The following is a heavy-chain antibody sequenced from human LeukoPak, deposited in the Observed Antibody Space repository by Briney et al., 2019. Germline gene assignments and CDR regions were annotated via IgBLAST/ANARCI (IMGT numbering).Heavy chain of an antibody. J-gene: IGHJ3*02. D-gene: IGHD3-3*01. Sequence: GGSLRLSCAASGFTFSSYGMHWVRQAPGKGLEWVAVIWYDGSNKYYADSVKGRFTISRDNAKNSLYLQMNSLRAEDTAVYYCAIDFWSGLGAFDIWGQGTMVTVSS. CDR2: IWYDGSNK. CDR1: GFTFSSYG. V-gene: IGHV3-33*03. CDR3: AIDFWSGLGAFDI.